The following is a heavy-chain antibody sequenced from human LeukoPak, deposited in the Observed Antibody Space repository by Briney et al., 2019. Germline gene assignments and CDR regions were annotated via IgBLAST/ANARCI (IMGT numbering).Heavy chain of an antibody. V-gene: IGHV3-15*01. CDR1: GFTFSNAW. D-gene: IGHD2-2*02. CDR3: TTEYCSSTSCYKN. Sequence: GGSLRLSCAASGFTFSNAWMSWVRQAPGKGLEWVGRIKSKTDGGTTDYAAPVKGRFTISRDDSKNTLYLQMNSLKTEDTAVYYCTTEYCSSTSCYKNWGQGTLVTVSS. J-gene: IGHJ4*02. CDR2: IKSKTDGGTT.